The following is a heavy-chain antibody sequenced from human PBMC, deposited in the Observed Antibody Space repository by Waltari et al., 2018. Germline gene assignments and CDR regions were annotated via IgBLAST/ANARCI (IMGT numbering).Heavy chain of an antibody. Sequence: QVQLQESGPGLVKPSQTLSLTCTVSGGSISSGSYYWSWIRQPAGKGLEWIGYIYSSWSTNYNPARKSRVTISVDTSKNQFSLKLSSVTAADTAVYYCARVGLQYYYDSSGYYFDYWGQGTLVIVSS. V-gene: IGHV4-61*09. CDR1: GGSISSGSYY. CDR2: IYSSWST. D-gene: IGHD3-22*01. J-gene: IGHJ4*02. CDR3: ARVGLQYYYDSSGYYFDY.